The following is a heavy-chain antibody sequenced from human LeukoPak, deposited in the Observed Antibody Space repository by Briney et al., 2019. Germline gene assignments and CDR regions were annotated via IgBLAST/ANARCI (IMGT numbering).Heavy chain of an antibody. CDR1: GFTFSSYE. Sequence: PGGSLRLSCAASGFTFSSYEMNWVRQAPGKGLEWVSYISSSGSTIYYADSVKGRFTISRDNAKNSLYLQMNSLRADDTAVYYCARDEGYSSSFLYYYYMDVWGKGTTVTVSS. CDR2: ISSSGSTI. J-gene: IGHJ6*03. CDR3: ARDEGYSSSFLYYYYMDV. D-gene: IGHD6-6*01. V-gene: IGHV3-48*03.